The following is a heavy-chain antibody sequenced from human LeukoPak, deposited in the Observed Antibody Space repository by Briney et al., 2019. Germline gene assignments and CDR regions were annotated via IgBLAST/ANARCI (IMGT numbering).Heavy chain of an antibody. Sequence: SVKVSCKASGGSSSSYAISWVRQAPGQGLEWMGRIIPIFGTANYAQKFQGRVTITTDESTSTAYMELCSLRSEDTGVYICVIRWVDTAMVTSDVEPPLDYWGQGTLVTVSS. V-gene: IGHV1-69*05. D-gene: IGHD5-18*01. J-gene: IGHJ4*02. CDR3: VIRWVDTAMVTSDVEPPLDY. CDR1: GGSSSSYA. CDR2: IIPIFGTA.